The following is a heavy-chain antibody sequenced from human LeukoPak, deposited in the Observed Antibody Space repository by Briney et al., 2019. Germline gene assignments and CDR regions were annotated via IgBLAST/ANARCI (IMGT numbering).Heavy chain of an antibody. CDR1: GFTFSSYG. J-gene: IGHJ3*02. D-gene: IGHD3-10*01. CDR2: ISYDGSNK. Sequence: GGSLRLSCAASGFTFSSYGMHWVRQAPGKGLEWVAVISYDGSNKYYADSVKGRFTISRDNSKSTLYLQMNSLRAEDTAVYYCAKGRGAFDIWGQGTMVTVSS. V-gene: IGHV3-30*18. CDR3: AKGRGAFDI.